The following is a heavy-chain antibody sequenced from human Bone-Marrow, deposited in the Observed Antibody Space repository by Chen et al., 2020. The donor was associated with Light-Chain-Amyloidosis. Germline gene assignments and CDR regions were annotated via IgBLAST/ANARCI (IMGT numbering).Heavy chain of an antibody. CDR3: ARDGIEGQWLPPDI. CDR1: GGSISSRSYY. CDR2: IYYSGST. Sequence: QLQLQESGPGLVKPSETLSLTCTVSGGSISSRSYYWGWIRQPPGKGLAWIGSIYYSGSTYYNPSLKSRVTISVDTSKNQFSLKLSSVTAADTAVYYCARDGIEGQWLPPDIWGQGTMVTVSS. D-gene: IGHD6-19*01. J-gene: IGHJ3*02. V-gene: IGHV4-39*07.